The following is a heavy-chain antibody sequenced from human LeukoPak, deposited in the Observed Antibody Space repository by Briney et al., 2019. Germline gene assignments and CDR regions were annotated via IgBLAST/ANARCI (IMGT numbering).Heavy chain of an antibody. J-gene: IGHJ6*03. Sequence: GGSLRLSCAASGFTFSSYWMHWVRQAPGKGLEWVAFIRYDGSNKYYADSVKGRFTISRDNSKNTLYLQMNSLRAEDTAVYYCAKDGSLWFGYYYYYYMDVWGKGPRSPSP. V-gene: IGHV3-30*02. CDR2: IRYDGSNK. CDR3: AKDGSLWFGYYYYYYMDV. D-gene: IGHD3-10*01. CDR1: GFTFSSYW.